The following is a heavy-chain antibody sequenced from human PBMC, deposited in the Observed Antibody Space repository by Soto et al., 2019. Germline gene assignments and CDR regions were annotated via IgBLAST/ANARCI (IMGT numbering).Heavy chain of an antibody. CDR3: ARDDRSLGITGYYYYYNGMAV. CDR1: GYTFTSYG. D-gene: IGHD7-27*01. Sequence: QVQLVPSGAEVKKPGASVKVSCKASGYTFTSYGISWVRQAPGQGLEWMGWISAYNGNTNYAQKLHDRVTMTTDTSPSTAYMGLRSMRSDDTAVYYCARDDRSLGITGYYYYYNGMAVWVQGTTVTVSS. V-gene: IGHV1-18*04. CDR2: ISAYNGNT. J-gene: IGHJ6*02.